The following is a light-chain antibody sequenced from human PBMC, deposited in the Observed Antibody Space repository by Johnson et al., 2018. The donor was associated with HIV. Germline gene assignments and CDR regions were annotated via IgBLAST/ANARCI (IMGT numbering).Light chain of an antibody. CDR1: SSNIGNNY. CDR3: GAWDSRLSVCV. CDR2: DNN. J-gene: IGLJ1*01. Sequence: QSILTQPPSVSAALGQKVTISCSGSSSNIGNNYVSWYQQLPGTAPKLLIYDNNKRPSGIPDRFSGSKSGTSATLGITGLQTGDEADYYCGAWDSRLSVCVFGPGTKVTVL. V-gene: IGLV1-51*01.